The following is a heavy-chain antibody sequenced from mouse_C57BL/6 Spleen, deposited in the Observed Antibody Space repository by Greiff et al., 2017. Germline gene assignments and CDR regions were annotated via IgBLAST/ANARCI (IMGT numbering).Heavy chain of an antibody. CDR2: INPSNGGT. V-gene: IGHV1-53*01. J-gene: IGHJ4*01. Sequence: VQLQQPGTELVKPGASVKLSCKASGYTFTSYWMHWVKQRPGQGLEWIGNINPSNGGTNYNEKFKSKATLTVDKSSSTAYMQLSSLTSEDSAVYYCARAEGNYVYYYAMDYWGQGTSVTVSS. CDR3: ARAEGNYVYYYAMDY. D-gene: IGHD2-1*01. CDR1: GYTFTSYW.